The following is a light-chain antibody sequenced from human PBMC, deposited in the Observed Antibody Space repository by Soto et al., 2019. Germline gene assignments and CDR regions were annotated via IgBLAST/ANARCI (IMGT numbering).Light chain of an antibody. CDR3: QKYNSAPLT. Sequence: DIQMTQSPSTPSGSVGGRVTITCRASQTISSWLAWYQQKPGKAPKLLIYKASTLKSGVPSRFSGSGSGTDFTLTISSLQPEDVATYYCQKYNSAPLTFGQGTKVDI. V-gene: IGKV1-5*03. J-gene: IGKJ1*01. CDR2: KAS. CDR1: QTISSW.